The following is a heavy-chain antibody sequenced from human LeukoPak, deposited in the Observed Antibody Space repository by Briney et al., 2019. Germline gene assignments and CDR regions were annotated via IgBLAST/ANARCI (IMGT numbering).Heavy chain of an antibody. CDR2: ISYDGSNK. CDR3: ARGGYDYYYGMDV. J-gene: IGHJ6*02. V-gene: IGHV3-30*04. D-gene: IGHD5-12*01. Sequence: TGGSLRLSCAASGFTFSSYAMHWVRQVPGKGLEWVAVISYDGSNKYYADSVKGRFTISGDNSKNTLYLQMNSLRAEDTAVYYCARGGYDYYYGMDVWGQGTTVTVSS. CDR1: GFTFSSYA.